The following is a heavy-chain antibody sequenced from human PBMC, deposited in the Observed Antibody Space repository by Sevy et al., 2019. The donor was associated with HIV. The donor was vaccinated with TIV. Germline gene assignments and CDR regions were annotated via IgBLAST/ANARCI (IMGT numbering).Heavy chain of an antibody. CDR3: AKRPSLFYLLDY. D-gene: IGHD3-3*01. CDR1: GFTFSNYG. Sequence: GGSLRLSCAASGFTFSNYGMHWVRQAPGKVLEWVAVISYDGSKKYYADSVKGRFTISRDNSKNTLYLQMNSLGTEDTAVYYCAKRPSLFYLLDYWGQGTLVTVSS. J-gene: IGHJ4*02. CDR2: ISYDGSKK. V-gene: IGHV3-30*18.